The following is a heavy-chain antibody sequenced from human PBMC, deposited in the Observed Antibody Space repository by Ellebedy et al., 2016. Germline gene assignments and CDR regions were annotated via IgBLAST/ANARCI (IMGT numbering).Heavy chain of an antibody. D-gene: IGHD6-13*01. CDR2: INPSGGTR. Sequence: ASVKVSCKASGYTFTSYYMHWVRQAPGQGLEWMGIINPSGGTRSYTQRFQGRVTMTWDTSTSTVYMELSSLRSEDTAVYYCARSQIAPPGYRENDYWGQGTLVTVSS. V-gene: IGHV1-46*01. CDR3: ARSQIAPPGYRENDY. J-gene: IGHJ4*02. CDR1: GYTFTSYY.